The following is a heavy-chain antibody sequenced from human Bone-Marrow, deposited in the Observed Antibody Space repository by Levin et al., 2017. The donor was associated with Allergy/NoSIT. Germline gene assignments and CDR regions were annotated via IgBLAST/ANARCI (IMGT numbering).Heavy chain of an antibody. D-gene: IGHD2-8*01. V-gene: IGHV4-34*01. J-gene: IGHJ5*02. CDR1: GDSFSGYY. CDR3: ARFEGYCTSGACYGRT. Sequence: PGGSLRLSCAVYGDSFSGYYWTWIRQSPGKGLEWIGEIDYSGTTNYNPSLKSRVTISQDTSKNQLSLNLTSVTAADTAVYYCARFEGYCTSGACYGRTWGQGTLVTVSS. CDR2: IDYSGTT.